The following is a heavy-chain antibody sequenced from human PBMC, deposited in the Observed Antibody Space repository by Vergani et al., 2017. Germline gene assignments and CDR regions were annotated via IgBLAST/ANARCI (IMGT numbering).Heavy chain of an antibody. D-gene: IGHD2-15*01. CDR3: ARERARYCSGGSCYSLAPRGYNWFDP. CDR1: GGSFSGYY. CDR2: INHSGST. V-gene: IGHV4-34*01. J-gene: IGHJ5*02. Sequence: QVQLQQWGAGLLKPSETLSLTCAVYGGSFSGYYWSWIRQPPGKGLEWIGEINHSGSTNYNPSLKSRVTISVDTSKNQFSLKLSSVTAADTAVYYCARERARYCSGGSCYSLAPRGYNWFDPWGQGTLVTVSS.